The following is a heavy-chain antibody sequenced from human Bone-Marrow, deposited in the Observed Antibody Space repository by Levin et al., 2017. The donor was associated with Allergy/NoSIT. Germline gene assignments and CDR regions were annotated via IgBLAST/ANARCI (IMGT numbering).Heavy chain of an antibody. D-gene: IGHD2-21*02. V-gene: IGHV3-23*01. CDR3: VKVGGHCRSTLGCWFEP. CDR1: GFTFSTHG. Sequence: PGGSLRLSCTASGFTFSTHGMSWVRQAPGKGLEWVSVLSGTGTRTFYADSVKGRFTISRDNSKNTVFLQMNSLRVEDAATYYCVKVGGHCRSTLGCWFEPWGQGTLVTVSS. J-gene: IGHJ5*02. CDR2: LSGTGTRT.